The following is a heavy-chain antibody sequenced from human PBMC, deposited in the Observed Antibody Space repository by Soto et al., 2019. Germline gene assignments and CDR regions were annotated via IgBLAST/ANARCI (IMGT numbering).Heavy chain of an antibody. V-gene: IGHV4-59*08. CDR2: IYYSGST. CDR1: GGSISSYY. D-gene: IGHD4-17*01. CDR3: ATARDYGDYISWFDY. J-gene: IGHJ4*02. Sequence: SETLSLTCTVSGGSISSYYWSWIRQPPGKGLEWIGYIYYSGSTNYNPSLKSRVTISVDTSKNQFSLKLSSVTAADTAVYYCATARDYGDYISWFDYWGQGTLVTVSS.